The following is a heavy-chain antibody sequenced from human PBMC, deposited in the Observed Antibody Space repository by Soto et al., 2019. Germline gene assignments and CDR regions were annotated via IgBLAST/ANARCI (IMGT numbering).Heavy chain of an antibody. V-gene: IGHV1-18*01. Sequence: ASVKVSCKASGYTFTSYGISWVRQAPGQGLEWMGWISAYNGNTNYAQKLQGRVTMTTDTSTSTAYMELRSLRSDDTAVYYCARDPPYCSSTSCSHGRFLEWLDPLHHMDVWGKGTTVTVSS. D-gene: IGHD2-2*01. CDR1: GYTFTSYG. CDR3: ARDPPYCSSTSCSHGRFLEWLDPLHHMDV. CDR2: ISAYNGNT. J-gene: IGHJ6*03.